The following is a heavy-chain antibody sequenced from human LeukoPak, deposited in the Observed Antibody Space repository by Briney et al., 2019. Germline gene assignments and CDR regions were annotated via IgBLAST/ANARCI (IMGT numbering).Heavy chain of an antibody. Sequence: SQTLSLTCTVSGGSISSGSYYWSWTRQPAGKGLEWIGRIYTSGSTNYNPSLKSRVTISVDTSKNQFSLKLSSVTAADTAVYYCAREGAGGLDTDTFDYWGQGTLVTVSS. J-gene: IGHJ4*02. CDR1: GGSISSGSYY. V-gene: IGHV4-61*02. CDR2: IYTSGST. CDR3: AREGAGGLDTDTFDY. D-gene: IGHD5-18*01.